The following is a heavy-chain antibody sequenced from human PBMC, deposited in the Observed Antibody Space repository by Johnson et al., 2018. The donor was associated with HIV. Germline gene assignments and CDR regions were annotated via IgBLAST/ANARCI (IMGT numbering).Heavy chain of an antibody. CDR1: GFTFSSYA. Sequence: VQLVESGGGLVQPGGSLRLSCAASGFTFSSYAMSWVRQAPGKGLEWVSAISGSGGSTYYADSVKGRFTISRDNSKNSLYLQMNSLRAEDTALYSCARDRYLGRAFDIWGQGTMVTVSS. D-gene: IGHD1-1*01. CDR2: ISGSGGST. CDR3: ARDRYLGRAFDI. V-gene: IGHV3-23*04. J-gene: IGHJ3*02.